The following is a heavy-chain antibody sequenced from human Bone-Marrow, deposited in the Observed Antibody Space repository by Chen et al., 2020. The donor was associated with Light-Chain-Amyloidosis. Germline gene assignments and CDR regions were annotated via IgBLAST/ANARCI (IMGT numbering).Heavy chain of an antibody. CDR3: ARRRDGYNFDY. D-gene: IGHD5-12*01. Sequence: ELQLGQFGPEVKRPGESLMISCKGSAYTFPNYWIGWVRQMPGKGLEWMGVIYPDDSDARYSPSFEGQVTISADKSITTAYLQWRSLKASDTAMYYCARRRDGYNFDYWGQGTLVTVSS. CDR2: IYPDDSDA. CDR1: AYTFPNYW. V-gene: IGHV5-51*03. J-gene: IGHJ4*02.